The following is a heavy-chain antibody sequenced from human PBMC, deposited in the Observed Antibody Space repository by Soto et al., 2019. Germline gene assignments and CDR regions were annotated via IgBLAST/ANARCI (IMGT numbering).Heavy chain of an antibody. CDR2: IIPILGIA. CDR1: GGTFSSYT. Sequence: QVQLVQSGAEVKKPGSSVKVSCKASGGTFSSYTISWVRQAPGQGLEWMGRIIPILGIANYAQKFQGRVTITADKSTSTAYMELSSLRSEDTAVYYCARDGRWLRLYAFDIWGQGTMVTVSS. D-gene: IGHD1-26*01. CDR3: ARDGRWLRLYAFDI. J-gene: IGHJ3*02. V-gene: IGHV1-69*08.